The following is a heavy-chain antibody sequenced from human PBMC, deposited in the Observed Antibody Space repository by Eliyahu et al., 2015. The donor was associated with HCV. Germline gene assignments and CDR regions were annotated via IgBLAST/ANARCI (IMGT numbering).Heavy chain of an antibody. J-gene: IGHJ4*02. D-gene: IGHD5-24*01. CDR3: ARDGGRDGYNKGDY. CDR1: GFTFSGYG. Sequence: QVQLVESGGGVVQPGRXLRLSCAASGFTFSGYGMHXVRQAPGKGLEWVAVIXYDXSNKYYADSVKGRFTISRDNSKNTLYLQMNSLRAEDTAVYYCARDGGRDGYNKGDYWGQGTLVTVSS. CDR2: IXYDXSNK. V-gene: IGHV3-33*01.